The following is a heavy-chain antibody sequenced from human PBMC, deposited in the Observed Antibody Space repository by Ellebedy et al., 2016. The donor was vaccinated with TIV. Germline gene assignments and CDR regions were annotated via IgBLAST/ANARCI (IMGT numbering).Heavy chain of an antibody. D-gene: IGHD3-16*01. Sequence: PSETLSLTCTVSGGSIGGYYWSWIRQPAGKGLEWVGRIYPTGSSNYNPSLKSRVSMSVDTSMNQFSLNLGSVTAADTAVYYCAREKINYEYGLDVWGQGTTVSVSS. J-gene: IGHJ6*02. CDR1: GGSIGGYY. CDR2: IYPTGSS. CDR3: AREKINYEYGLDV. V-gene: IGHV4-4*07.